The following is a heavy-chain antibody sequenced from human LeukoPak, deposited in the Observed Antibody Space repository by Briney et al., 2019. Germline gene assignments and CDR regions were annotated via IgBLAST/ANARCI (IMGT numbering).Heavy chain of an antibody. CDR2: ISYDGSNK. CDR3: AKDMPPRFGELPSPIDY. V-gene: IGHV3-30*18. Sequence: GGSLRLSGAASGFTFSSYGMHWVRQAPGKGLEWVAVISYDGSNKYYADSVKGRFTISRDNSKNTLYLQMNGLRAEDTAVYYCAKDMPPRFGELPSPIDYWGQGTLVTVSS. CDR1: GFTFSSYG. J-gene: IGHJ4*02. D-gene: IGHD3-10*01.